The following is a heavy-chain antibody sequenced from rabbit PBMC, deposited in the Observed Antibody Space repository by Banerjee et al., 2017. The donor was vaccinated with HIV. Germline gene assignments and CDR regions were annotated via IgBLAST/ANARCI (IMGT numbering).Heavy chain of an antibody. J-gene: IGHJ4*01. D-gene: IGHD2-1*01. V-gene: IGHV1S47*01. CDR2: IYAGSGIT. CDR3: VRFYGL. Sequence: QEQLVESGGGLVTPAGTLTLTCTASGSDISSYAISWVRQAPGKGLEWIGDIYAGSGITYYASWVNGRFTISSHNAQNTVSLQMNSLTPADTATYFCVRFYGLWGPGTLVTVS. CDR1: GSDISSYA.